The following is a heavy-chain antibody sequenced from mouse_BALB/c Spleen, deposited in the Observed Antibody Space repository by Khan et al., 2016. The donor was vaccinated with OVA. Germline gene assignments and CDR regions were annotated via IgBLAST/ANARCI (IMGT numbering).Heavy chain of an antibody. V-gene: IGHV1-9*01. Sequence: QIQLVQSGAELMKPGASVKISCKATGYTFSSYWIEWVKQRPGHGLEWIGEILHGSGSTRYNETLKGKATCTADKSSNTAYMQLSSLTYEDSVVSYWTSGIRPDWYFHFWGSGTPVTVSS. CDR2: ILHGSGST. CDR3: TSGIRPDWYFHF. CDR1: GYTFSSYW. J-gene: IGHJ1*01. D-gene: IGHD2-12*01.